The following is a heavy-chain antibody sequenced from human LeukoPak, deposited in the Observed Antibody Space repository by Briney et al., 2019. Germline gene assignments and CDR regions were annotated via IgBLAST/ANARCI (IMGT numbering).Heavy chain of an antibody. D-gene: IGHD2-2*01. CDR1: GGSISSYY. CDR3: ARVCSSTSCYLRPLWYFDL. J-gene: IGHJ2*01. V-gene: IGHV4-59*01. CDR2: IYYSGST. Sequence: SETLSLTCTVSGGSISSYYWSWIRQPPGKGLEWIGYIYYSGSTNYNPSLKSRVTISVDTSKNQFSLKLSSVTAADTAVYYCARVCSSTSCYLRPLWYFDLWGRGTLVTVSS.